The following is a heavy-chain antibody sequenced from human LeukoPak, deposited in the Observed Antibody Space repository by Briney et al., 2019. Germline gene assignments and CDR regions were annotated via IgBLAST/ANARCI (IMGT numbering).Heavy chain of an antibody. D-gene: IGHD4-17*01. CDR3: ARAGGLRDFDY. CDR1: GFTVSSNY. CDR2: IYSGGST. J-gene: IGHJ4*02. V-gene: IGHV3-66*01. Sequence: GGSLRLSCAASGFTVSSNYMSWVRQAPGKGLEWVSVIYSGGSTYYADSVKDRFTISRDNFKNTLYLQMNSLTAEDTAVYYCARAGGLRDFDYWGQGTLVTVSS.